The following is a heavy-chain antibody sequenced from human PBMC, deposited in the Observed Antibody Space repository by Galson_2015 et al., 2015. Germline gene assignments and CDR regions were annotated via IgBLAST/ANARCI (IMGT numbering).Heavy chain of an antibody. D-gene: IGHD2-15*01. J-gene: IGHJ4*02. CDR3: AGCSGGSCYFRVVDY. CDR1: GFTFSSCS. V-gene: IGHV3-48*02. Sequence: SLRLSCAASGFTFSSCSMNWVRQAPGKGLEWVSYISGSSSTIYYADSVRGRFTISRDNAKNSLYLQMNSLRDEDTAVYYCAGCSGGSCYFRVVDYGGQGTLVTVSS. CDR2: ISGSSSTI.